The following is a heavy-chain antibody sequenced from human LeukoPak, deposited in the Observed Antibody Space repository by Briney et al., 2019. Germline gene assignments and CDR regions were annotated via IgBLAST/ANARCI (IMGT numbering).Heavy chain of an antibody. D-gene: IGHD3-9*01. CDR2: ISGSGGST. V-gene: IGHV3-23*01. Sequence: GGSLRLSCAASGFTFSSYSMNWVRQAPGKGLEWVSAISGSGGSTYYADSVKGRFTISRDNSKNTLYLQMSSLRAEDTAVYYCAKDLGHYDILTGYRHDAFDIWGQGTMVTVSS. CDR3: AKDLGHYDILTGYRHDAFDI. CDR1: GFTFSSYS. J-gene: IGHJ3*02.